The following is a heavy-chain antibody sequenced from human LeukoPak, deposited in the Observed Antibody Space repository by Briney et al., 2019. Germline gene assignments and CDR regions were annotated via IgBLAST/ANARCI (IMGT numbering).Heavy chain of an antibody. CDR3: AAVQYPYYYDGYGMDV. CDR2: IYYSGST. J-gene: IGHJ6*02. D-gene: IGHD3-22*01. Sequence: SETLSLTCTVSGGSISSGGYYWSWIRQHLGKGLEWIGYIYYSGSTYYNPSLKSRVTISVDTSKNQFSLKLSSVTAADTAVYYCAAVQYPYYYDGYGMDVWGQGTTVTVSS. CDR1: GGSISSGGYY. V-gene: IGHV4-31*03.